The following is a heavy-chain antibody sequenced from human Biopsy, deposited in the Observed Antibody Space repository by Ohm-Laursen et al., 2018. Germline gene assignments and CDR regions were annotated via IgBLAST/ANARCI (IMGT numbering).Heavy chain of an antibody. CDR1: GYTLISYS. Sequence: PSVKVSRKPSGYTLISYSTNWVRQAPGQGFGWKGLINPRGGDTTYAQNFQGRLIMTRDTSTSTVFMELSSLTSEDTAVYSCARTDDFNFDFDYWGQGTLVTVSS. D-gene: IGHD5-24*01. V-gene: IGHV1-46*01. J-gene: IGHJ4*02. CDR2: INPRGGDT. CDR3: ARTDDFNFDFDY.